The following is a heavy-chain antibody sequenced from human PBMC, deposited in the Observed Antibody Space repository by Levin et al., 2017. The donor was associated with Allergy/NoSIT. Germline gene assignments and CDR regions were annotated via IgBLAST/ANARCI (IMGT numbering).Heavy chain of an antibody. J-gene: IGHJ5*02. CDR3: ARSPQGYDSSGYYLLWFDP. CDR1: GGSISSGGYY. V-gene: IGHV4-31*03. Sequence: NTSETLSLTCTVSGGSISSGGYYWSWIRQHPGKGLEWIGYIYYSGSTYYNPSLKSRVTISVDTSKNQFSLKLSSVTAADTAVYYCARSPQGYDSSGYYLLWFDPWGQGTLVTVSS. CDR2: IYYSGST. D-gene: IGHD3-22*01.